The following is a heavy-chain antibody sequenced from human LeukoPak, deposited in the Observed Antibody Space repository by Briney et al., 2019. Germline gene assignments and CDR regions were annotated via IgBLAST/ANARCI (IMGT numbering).Heavy chain of an antibody. CDR3: ARGRTSHSSGSYRIGKFDY. CDR2: INPSGGST. Sequence: ASVKVSCKASGYTFTSYYMHWVRQAPGQGLEWMGIINPSGGSTSYAQKFQGRVTMTRDMSTSTVYMELSSLGSEDTAVYYCARGRTSHSSGSYRIGKFDYWGQGTLVTVSS. J-gene: IGHJ4*02. V-gene: IGHV1-46*01. D-gene: IGHD1-26*01. CDR1: GYTFTSYY.